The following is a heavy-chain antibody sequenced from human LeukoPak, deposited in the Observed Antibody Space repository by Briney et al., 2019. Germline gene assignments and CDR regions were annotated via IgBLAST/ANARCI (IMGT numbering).Heavy chain of an antibody. Sequence: SQTLSLTCAVSGGSLSSGTYSWSWIRQPPGKGLEWIGYMYHTGSTYYNPSLKSRVTISVDRTMNQLFLKLTSVTAADTAVYYCARRSQAAAGRGIDYWGQGTLVTVSS. CDR2: MYHTGST. CDR3: ARRSQAAAGRGIDY. J-gene: IGHJ4*02. V-gene: IGHV4-30-2*01. D-gene: IGHD6-13*01. CDR1: GGSLSSGTYS.